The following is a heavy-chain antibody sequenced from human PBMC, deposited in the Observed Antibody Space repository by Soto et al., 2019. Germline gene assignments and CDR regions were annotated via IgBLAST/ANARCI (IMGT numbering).Heavy chain of an antibody. CDR3: ARSSSGWYVDY. CDR2: IWYDGSNK. D-gene: IGHD6-19*01. J-gene: IGHJ4*02. CDR1: GFTFSSYG. V-gene: IGHV3-33*01. Sequence: QVQLVESGGGVVQPGRSLRLSCAASGFTFSSYGMHWVRQAPGKGLEWVAVIWYDGSNKYYADSVKGRFTISRDNSKNTLYLQMNSLRAEDTAVYYCARSSSGWYVDYWGQGTLVTVSS.